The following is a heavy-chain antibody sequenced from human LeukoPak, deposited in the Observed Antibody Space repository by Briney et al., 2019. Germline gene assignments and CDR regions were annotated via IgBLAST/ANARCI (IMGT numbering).Heavy chain of an antibody. J-gene: IGHJ4*02. D-gene: IGHD3-10*01. CDR3: AKSYFPLLLSWKRRWLED. CDR1: GFTFSSYG. Sequence: PGGTLRLSCAASGFTFSSYGMSWVRQAPGKGLEWVSAISGSGGSTYYADSVKGRFTISRDNSKNTLYLQVNSLRAEDTAVYYCAKSYFPLLLSWKRRWLEDWGQGTLVTVSS. CDR2: ISGSGGST. V-gene: IGHV3-23*01.